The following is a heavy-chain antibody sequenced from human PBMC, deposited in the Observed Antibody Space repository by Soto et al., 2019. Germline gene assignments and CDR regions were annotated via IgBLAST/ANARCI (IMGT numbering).Heavy chain of an antibody. J-gene: IGHJ4*02. Sequence: PGGSLKLCCTASGFTFREYVMHWVRQVPGKGPEWVSRISDDGSRADYADSVKGRFTISRDNAKNTLYLEMHVLRADDTAVYYCAGGPRPSSVGTWAFGAQGT. CDR2: ISDDGSRA. V-gene: IGHV3-74*01. CDR3: AGGPRPSSVGTWAF. CDR1: GFTFREYV.